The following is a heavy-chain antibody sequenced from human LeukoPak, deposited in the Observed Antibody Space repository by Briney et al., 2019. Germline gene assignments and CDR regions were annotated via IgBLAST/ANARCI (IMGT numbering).Heavy chain of an antibody. Sequence: PGGSLRLSCAASGLRFSDQYMIWIRQAPGKGLEWVANIKQDGSEKNFVDSVRGRFTISRDNAKNSLYLQMNSLRAEDTAVYYCARENGDTALDYWGQGTLVTVSS. CDR3: ARENGDTALDY. CDR2: IKQDGSEK. D-gene: IGHD5-18*01. J-gene: IGHJ4*02. CDR1: GLRFSDQY. V-gene: IGHV3-7*03.